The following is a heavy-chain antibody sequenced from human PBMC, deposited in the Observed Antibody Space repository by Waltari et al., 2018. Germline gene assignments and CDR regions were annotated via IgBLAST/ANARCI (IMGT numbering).Heavy chain of an antibody. CDR3: ARGDDSSGYVYY. V-gene: IGHV3-21*01. CDR1: GFTFSSYS. CDR2: ISSSSSYR. D-gene: IGHD3-22*01. Sequence: EVQLVESGGGLVKPGGSLRLSCAASGFTFSSYSMNWVRQAPGKGLEWVSSISSSSSYRYYADSVKGRFTISRDNAKNALYLQMNSLRAEDTAVYYCARGDDSSGYVYYWGQGTLVTVSS. J-gene: IGHJ4*02.